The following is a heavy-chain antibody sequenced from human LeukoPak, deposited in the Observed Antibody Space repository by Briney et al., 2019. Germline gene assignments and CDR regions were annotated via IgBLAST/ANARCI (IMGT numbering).Heavy chain of an antibody. CDR1: GGSFSGYY. V-gene: IGHV4-34*01. CDR2: INHSGST. D-gene: IGHD2-2*01. Sequence: PSETLSLTCAVYGGSFSGYYWSWIRQPPGKGLEWIGEINHSGSTNYNPSLKSRVTISVDTSKNQFSLKLSSVTAADTAVYYCARGACSTSCYGVHWFDPWGQGTLVTVSS. CDR3: ARGACSTSCYGVHWFDP. J-gene: IGHJ5*02.